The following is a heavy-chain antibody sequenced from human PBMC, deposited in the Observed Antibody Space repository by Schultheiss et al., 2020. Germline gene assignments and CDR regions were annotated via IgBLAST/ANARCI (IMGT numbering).Heavy chain of an antibody. V-gene: IGHV3-30*18. J-gene: IGHJ4*02. CDR1: GFTFSSYG. CDR3: AKDYGSSSSLFDY. D-gene: IGHD6-6*01. Sequence: SCAASGFTFSSYGMHWVRQAPGKGLEWVAVISYDGSNKYYADSVKGRFTISRDNSKNTLYLQMNSLRAEDTAVYYCAKDYGSSSSLFDYWGQGTLVNVSS. CDR2: ISYDGSNK.